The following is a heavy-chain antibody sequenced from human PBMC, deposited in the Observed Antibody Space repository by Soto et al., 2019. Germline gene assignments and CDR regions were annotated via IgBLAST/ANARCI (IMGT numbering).Heavy chain of an antibody. D-gene: IGHD2-21*02. CDR1: GYTFTSYG. Sequence: ASVKVSCKASGYTFTSYGISWVRQAPGQGLEWMGWVSAYNGNTNYAQKLQGRVTMTTDTSTSTAYMELRSLRSDDTAVYYCASHTYCGGDCYRPYYYGMDVWGQGTTVTVSS. V-gene: IGHV1-18*04. J-gene: IGHJ6*02. CDR3: ASHTYCGGDCYRPYYYGMDV. CDR2: VSAYNGNT.